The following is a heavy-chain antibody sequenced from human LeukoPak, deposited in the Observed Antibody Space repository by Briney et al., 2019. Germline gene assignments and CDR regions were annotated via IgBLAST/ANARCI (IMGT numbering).Heavy chain of an antibody. V-gene: IGHV4-61*01. J-gene: IGHJ4*02. CDR3: ARNDYGDYVEDY. CDR2: IYYSGST. CDR1: GGSASSGSYY. Sequence: SETLSLTCTVSGGSASSGSYYWSWIRQPPGKGLEWIGYIYYSGSTNYNPSLKSRVTISVDTSKNQFSLKLSSVTAADTAVYYCARNDYGDYVEDYWGQGTLVTVSS. D-gene: IGHD4-17*01.